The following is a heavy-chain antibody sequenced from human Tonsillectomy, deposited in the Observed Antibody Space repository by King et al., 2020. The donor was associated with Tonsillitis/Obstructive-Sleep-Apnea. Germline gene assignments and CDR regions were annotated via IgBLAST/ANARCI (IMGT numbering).Heavy chain of an antibody. CDR2: INHRGST. CDR3: ARGESNYGDYSDYYYYYMDV. Sequence: VQLQQWGAGLLKPSETLPLTCAVYGGSFSGYYWSWIRQPPGKGLEWIGEINHRGSTNYNPSLKSRVTISVDTSKNQFSLKLSSVTAADTAVYYCARGESNYGDYSDYYYYYMDVWGKGTTVTVSS. V-gene: IGHV4-34*01. J-gene: IGHJ6*03. CDR1: GGSFSGYY. D-gene: IGHD4-17*01.